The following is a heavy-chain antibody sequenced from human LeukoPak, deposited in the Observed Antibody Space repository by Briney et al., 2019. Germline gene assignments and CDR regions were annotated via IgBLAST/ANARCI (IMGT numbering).Heavy chain of an antibody. CDR3: AGERGVGEFY. V-gene: IGHV3-21*01. J-gene: IGHJ4*02. CDR1: GFTFSTYT. D-gene: IGHD3-10*01. CDR2: ISSSSSSI. Sequence: GGSLRLSCAASGFTFSTYTMNWVRQAPGKGLDGVSSISSSSSSIYYADSVKGRFSISRDNAKNSLYLQMNSLSAEDTAVYYCAGERGVGEFYWGQGTLVTVSS.